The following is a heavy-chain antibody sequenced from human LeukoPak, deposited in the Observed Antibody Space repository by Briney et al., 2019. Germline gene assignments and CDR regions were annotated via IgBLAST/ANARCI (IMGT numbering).Heavy chain of an antibody. Sequence: KAGGSLRLSCAASGFTFSSYSMNWVRQAPGKGLEWVSSISSSSSYIYYADSVKGRFTISRDNAKNSLYLQMNSLRAEDTAVYYCARERSSGWSTNDYWGQGTLVTVSS. J-gene: IGHJ4*02. CDR3: ARERSSGWSTNDY. D-gene: IGHD6-19*01. CDR2: ISSSSSYI. V-gene: IGHV3-21*01. CDR1: GFTFSSYS.